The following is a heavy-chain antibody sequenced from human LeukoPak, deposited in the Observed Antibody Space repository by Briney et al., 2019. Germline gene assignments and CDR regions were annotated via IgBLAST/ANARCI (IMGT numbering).Heavy chain of an antibody. D-gene: IGHD3-10*01. Sequence: PSETLSLTCTVSGGSIYGSNDYWGCIRQSPGKGLEWIGIAYYSGSTYYNPSLKSRVIILIDTSKNHFSLTLSSVTAADTAVYYCARSDGYGLVGIWGQGTMVTVSS. J-gene: IGHJ3*02. CDR3: ARSDGYGLVGI. CDR1: GGSIYGSNDY. CDR2: AYYSGST. V-gene: IGHV4-39*07.